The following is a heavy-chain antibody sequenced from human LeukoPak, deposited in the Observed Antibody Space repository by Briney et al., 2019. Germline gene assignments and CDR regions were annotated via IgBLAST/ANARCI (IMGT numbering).Heavy chain of an antibody. D-gene: IGHD2-2*01. Sequence: GGSLRLSCAASGFTFSSYAVHWVRQAPGKGLEWVALISDDGNYKYYADSMKGRFSISIDNSRNTLYLQMSYLRAEDTAVYYCARVHCSSTDCYGGYYYVMDVWGQGTTVTVSS. CDR2: ISDDGNYK. J-gene: IGHJ6*02. CDR1: GFTFSSYA. CDR3: ARVHCSSTDCYGGYYYVMDV. V-gene: IGHV3-30*04.